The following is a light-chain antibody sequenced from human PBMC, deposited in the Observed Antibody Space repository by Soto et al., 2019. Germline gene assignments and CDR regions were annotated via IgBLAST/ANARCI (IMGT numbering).Light chain of an antibody. V-gene: IGKV2D-29*01. CDR2: EVF. CDR3: MQSVQPRLT. Sequence: DIVMTQTPLSLSVAPGQPASISCKSSQSLQHSNGKTYLFWYLQKPGQPPQLLIHEVFNRFSGVPDRFSGSGSGTEFTLQISRVEAEDAGDYYCMQSVQPRLTFGGGTKVEIK. J-gene: IGKJ4*01. CDR1: QSLQHSNGKTY.